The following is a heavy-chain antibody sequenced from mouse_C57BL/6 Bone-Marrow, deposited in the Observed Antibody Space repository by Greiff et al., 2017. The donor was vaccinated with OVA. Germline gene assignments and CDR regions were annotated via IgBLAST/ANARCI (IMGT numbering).Heavy chain of an antibody. CDR3: ARGYYGSSFYFDY. V-gene: IGHV3-6*01. CDR1: GYSITSGYY. CDR2: ISYDGSN. D-gene: IGHD1-1*01. Sequence: DVQLVESGPGLVKPSQSLSLTCSVTGYSITSGYYWNWIRQFPGNKLEWMGYISYDGSNNYNPSLKNRISITRDTSKNQFFLKLNSVTTEDTATYYCARGYYGSSFYFDYWGQGTTLTVSS. J-gene: IGHJ2*01.